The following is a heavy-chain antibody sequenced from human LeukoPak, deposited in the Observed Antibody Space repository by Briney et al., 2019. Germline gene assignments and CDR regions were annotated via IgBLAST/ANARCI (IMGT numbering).Heavy chain of an antibody. Sequence: PGGSLRLSCAASGFTVSSNYMSWVRQAPGKGLEWVSVIYSGGTTYYADSVKGRFTISRDNSKNTLYLQMNSLRAEDTAVYYCAGDLSSRGGGGMDVWGKGTTVTVSS. CDR1: GFTVSSNY. CDR2: IYSGGTT. D-gene: IGHD6-13*01. V-gene: IGHV3-53*01. J-gene: IGHJ6*04. CDR3: AGDLSSRGGGGMDV.